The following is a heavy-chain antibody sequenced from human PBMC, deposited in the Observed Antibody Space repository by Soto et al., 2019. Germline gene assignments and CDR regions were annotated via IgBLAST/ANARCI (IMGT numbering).Heavy chain of an antibody. CDR1: GGSISSGGYS. D-gene: IGHD2-15*01. J-gene: IGHJ4*02. CDR2: IYHSGST. V-gene: IGHV4-30-2*01. Sequence: SETLSLTCAVSGGSISSGGYSWSWIRQPPGKGLEWIGYIYHSGSTYYNPSLKSRVTISVDRSKNQFSLKLSSVTAADTAVYYCARGKMVVATTTPIDYWGQGTLVTVSS. CDR3: ARGKMVVATTTPIDY.